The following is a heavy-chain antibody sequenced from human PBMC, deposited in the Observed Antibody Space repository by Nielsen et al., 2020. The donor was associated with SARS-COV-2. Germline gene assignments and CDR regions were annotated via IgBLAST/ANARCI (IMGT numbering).Heavy chain of an antibody. J-gene: IGHJ5*02. V-gene: IGHV1-8*01. D-gene: IGHD3-22*01. CDR3: ARVGGVEDSSGYSPNWFDP. Sequence: ASVKVSCKASGYTFTSYDINWVRQATGQGLEWMGWMNPNSGNTGYAQKFQGRVTMTRNTSISTAYMELSSLRSEDTAVYYCARVGGVEDSSGYSPNWFDPWGQGTLVTVSS. CDR1: GYTFTSYD. CDR2: MNPNSGNT.